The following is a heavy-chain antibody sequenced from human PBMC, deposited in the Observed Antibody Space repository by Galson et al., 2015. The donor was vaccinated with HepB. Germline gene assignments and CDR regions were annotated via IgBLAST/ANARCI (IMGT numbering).Heavy chain of an antibody. D-gene: IGHD6-19*01. CDR2: IYPGDSDT. CDR3: ARLGYSNGLRDAFDM. J-gene: IGHJ3*02. V-gene: IGHV5-51*01. Sequence: QSGAAVTKPGESLTISCTGFGYSFPSYWIGWVRQMPGKGLEWMGIIYPGDSDTRYSPTFQGQVTISTDKSISTAYRQWSSLKASDTAMYYCARLGYSNGLRDAFDMWGQGTMVSVSS. CDR1: GYSFPSYW.